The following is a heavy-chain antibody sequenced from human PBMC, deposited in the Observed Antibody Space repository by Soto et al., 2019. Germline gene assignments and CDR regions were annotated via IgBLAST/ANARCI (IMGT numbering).Heavy chain of an antibody. Sequence: QVQLQESGPGLVKPSQTLSLTCTVSGGSISSGGYYWSWIRQHPGKGLEWIGYIYYSGSTYYNPYLKSRVTISVDTSKNQFSLKLSSVTAADTAVYYCARDRSEYDILTGYLNYYYYGMDVWGQGTTVTVSS. V-gene: IGHV4-31*03. CDR2: IYYSGST. D-gene: IGHD3-9*01. CDR3: ARDRSEYDILTGYLNYYYYGMDV. CDR1: GGSISSGGYY. J-gene: IGHJ6*02.